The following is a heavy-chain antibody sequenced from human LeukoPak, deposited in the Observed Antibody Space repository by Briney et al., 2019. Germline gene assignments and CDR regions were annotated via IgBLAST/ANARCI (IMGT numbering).Heavy chain of an antibody. V-gene: IGHV1-18*01. CDR3: ARVYYDSSGYKNWFDP. CDR1: GYTFTSYG. D-gene: IGHD3-22*01. Sequence: VASVKVSCKASGYTFTSYGISWVRQAPGQGLEWMGWISAYNGNTNYAQKLQGRVTMTTDTSTSTAYMELRSLRSDDTAVYYCARVYYDSSGYKNWFDPWGQGTLVTVSS. CDR2: ISAYNGNT. J-gene: IGHJ5*02.